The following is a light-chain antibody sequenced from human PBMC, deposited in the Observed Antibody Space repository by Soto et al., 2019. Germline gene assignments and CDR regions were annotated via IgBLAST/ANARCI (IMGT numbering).Light chain of an antibody. Sequence: IQMTQSPSSLSASVGDRVTISCQASQDISKNLNWYQQKLGKAPKLLIYDASSLQTEVPSRFSGSGSATPFTFTISSLQPEDIATYYCQQYDNLLPITFGQGTRLEIK. CDR2: DAS. J-gene: IGKJ5*01. CDR3: QQYDNLLPIT. V-gene: IGKV1-33*01. CDR1: QDISKN.